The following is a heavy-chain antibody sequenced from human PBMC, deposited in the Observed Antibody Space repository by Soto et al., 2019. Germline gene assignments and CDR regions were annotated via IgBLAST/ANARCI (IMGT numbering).Heavy chain of an antibody. CDR2: ISSNGGST. D-gene: IGHD2-21*02. CDR3: AKTSPDCGGDCYFDY. CDR1: GFTFSSYA. J-gene: IGHJ4*02. V-gene: IGHV3-64*01. Sequence: GGSLRLSCAASGFTFSSYAMHWVRQAPGKGLEYVSAISSNGGSTYYANSVKGRFTISRDISKNTLYLQMNSLRAEDTAVYYCAKTSPDCGGDCYFDYWGQGTLVTVS.